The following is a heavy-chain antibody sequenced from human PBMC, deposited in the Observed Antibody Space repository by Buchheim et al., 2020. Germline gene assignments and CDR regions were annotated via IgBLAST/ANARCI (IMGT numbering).Heavy chain of an antibody. CDR1: GFTFSSYG. Sequence: QVQLVESGGGVVQPGRSLRLSCAASGFTFSSYGMHWVRQAPGKGLEWVAVLWYDGSNKYYADSVKGRFTISRDNSKNTLYLQMNSLRAEDTAVYYCARDTYYYGSGSIFPGYDYWGQGTL. D-gene: IGHD3-10*01. V-gene: IGHV3-33*01. CDR3: ARDTYYYGSGSIFPGYDY. CDR2: LWYDGSNK. J-gene: IGHJ4*02.